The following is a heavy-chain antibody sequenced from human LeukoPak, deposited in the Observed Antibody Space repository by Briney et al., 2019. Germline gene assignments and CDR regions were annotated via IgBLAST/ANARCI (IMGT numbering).Heavy chain of an antibody. CDR2: IKQDGSEK. CDR3: ASHYYDFWSGYYFDY. D-gene: IGHD3-3*01. J-gene: IGHJ4*02. Sequence: GGSLRLSCAASGFTVSTYWMSWVGQAPGKGLEWVANIKQDGSEKSYVVSVKGRFTISSDNVKNSLYLQMNSLRAEDTAVYYCASHYYDFWSGYYFDYWGQGTLVTVSS. CDR1: GFTVSTYW. V-gene: IGHV3-7*01.